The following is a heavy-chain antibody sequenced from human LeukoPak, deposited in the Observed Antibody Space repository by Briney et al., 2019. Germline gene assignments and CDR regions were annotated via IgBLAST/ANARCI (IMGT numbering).Heavy chain of an antibody. CDR3: ARDRVPRDAFDT. Sequence: PGGSLRLSCAASGFTFRTYWMSWVRQAPGKGLERVANMGPDGSERCYLDSVKGRFTISRDNAKNLLFLQMNSLRVEDTAVYYCARDRVPRDAFDTWGQGTVVTVSS. D-gene: IGHD4/OR15-4a*01. CDR2: MGPDGSER. J-gene: IGHJ3*02. CDR1: GFTFRTYW. V-gene: IGHV3-7*05.